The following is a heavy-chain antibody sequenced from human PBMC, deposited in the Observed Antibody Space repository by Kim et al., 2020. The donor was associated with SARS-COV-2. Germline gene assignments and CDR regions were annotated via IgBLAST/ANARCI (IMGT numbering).Heavy chain of an antibody. D-gene: IGHD2-15*01. CDR1: GGTFSSYA. Sequence: SVKVSCKASGGTFSSYAISWVRQAPGQGLEWMGRIIPILGIANYAQKFQGRVTITADKSTSTAYMELSSLRSEDTAVYYCASNLGYCSGGSCEPWGQGTLVTVSS. J-gene: IGHJ5*02. CDR2: IIPILGIA. CDR3: ASNLGYCSGGSCEP. V-gene: IGHV1-69*04.